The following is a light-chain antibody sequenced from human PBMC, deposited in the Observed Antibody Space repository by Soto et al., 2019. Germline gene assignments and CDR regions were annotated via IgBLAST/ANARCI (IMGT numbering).Light chain of an antibody. V-gene: IGKV2-30*01. CDR3: IQGTQWPRT. Sequence: DIVMTQSPLSLPVTLGQPASISCRSSQRLVSRDGNTHLNWFKQRTGQSPRSLIYKVSYRDYGVPERFSSSGSCTDLIPKISRVEDADVWVYYCIQGTQWPRTFGGGTKVELK. CDR1: QRLVSRDGNTH. J-gene: IGKJ4*01. CDR2: KVS.